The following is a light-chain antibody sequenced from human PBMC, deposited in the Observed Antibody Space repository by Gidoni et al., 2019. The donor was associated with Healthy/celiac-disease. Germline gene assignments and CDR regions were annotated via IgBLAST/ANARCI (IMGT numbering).Light chain of an antibody. CDR1: QSVSSSY. J-gene: IGKJ2*04. Sequence: IVLTQSPGTLSLSPGERATLSCRASQSVSSSYLAWYQQKPGQAPRLLIYGASSRATGIPDRFSGSGSGTDFTLTISRLEPEDFAVYYCQQYGSSALCCFGQGTKLEIK. V-gene: IGKV3-20*01. CDR3: QQYGSSALCC. CDR2: GAS.